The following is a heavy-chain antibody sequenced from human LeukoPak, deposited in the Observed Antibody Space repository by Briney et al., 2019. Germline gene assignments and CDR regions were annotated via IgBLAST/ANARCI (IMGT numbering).Heavy chain of an antibody. D-gene: IGHD3-3*01. CDR1: GHTFTGYF. CDR2: IIPIFGTA. J-gene: IGHJ5*02. V-gene: IGHV1-69*05. Sequence: EASVEVSCKASGHTFTGYFIHWVRQAPGQGLEWMGGIIPIFGTASYAQKFQGRVTITTDESTSTAYMELSSLRSEDTAVYYCARSTNDFSTGNWFDPWGQGTLVTVSS. CDR3: ARSTNDFSTGNWFDP.